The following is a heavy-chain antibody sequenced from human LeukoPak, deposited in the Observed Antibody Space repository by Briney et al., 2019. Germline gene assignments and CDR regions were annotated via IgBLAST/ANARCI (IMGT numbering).Heavy chain of an antibody. J-gene: IGHJ6*02. CDR1: GGSISSSSYY. CDR2: IYYSGST. CDR3: ARSTYYYDLSYYYGMDV. Sequence: SETLSLTCTVSGGSISSSSYYWGWIRQPPGKGLEWIGSIYYSGSTYYNPSLKSRVTISVDTSKNQFSLKLSSVTAADTAVYYCARSTYYYDLSYYYGMDVWGQGTTVTVSS. V-gene: IGHV4-39*07. D-gene: IGHD3-22*01.